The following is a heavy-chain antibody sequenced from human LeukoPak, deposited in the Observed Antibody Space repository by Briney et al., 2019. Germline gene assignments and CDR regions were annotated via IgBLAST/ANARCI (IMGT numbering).Heavy chain of an antibody. CDR2: IIPIFGTA. J-gene: IGHJ3*02. CDR3: ASPTRDSSGYYAFDI. Sequence: GASVKVSCKASGGTFSSYAISWVRQAPGQGLEWMGGIIPIFGTANYAQKFQGRVTITADESTSTAYMELSSLRSEDTAVYYCASPTRDSSGYYAFDIWGQGTMVTVSS. CDR1: GGTFSSYA. V-gene: IGHV1-69*13. D-gene: IGHD3-22*01.